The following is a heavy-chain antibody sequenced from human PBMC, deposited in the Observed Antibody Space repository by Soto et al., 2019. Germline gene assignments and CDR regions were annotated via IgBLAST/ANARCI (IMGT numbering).Heavy chain of an antibody. CDR3: ARDGGVVVVPAAIGYYYYYMDV. D-gene: IGHD2-2*01. J-gene: IGHJ6*03. CDR1: GYTFTSYG. Sequence: QVQLVQSGAEVKKPGASVKVSCKASGYTFTSYGISWVRQAPGQGLEWMGWISAYNGNTNYAQKRQGRVTMTTDTSTSTAYMELRSLRSDDTAVYYCARDGGVVVVPAAIGYYYYYMDVWGKGTTVTVSS. CDR2: ISAYNGNT. V-gene: IGHV1-18*01.